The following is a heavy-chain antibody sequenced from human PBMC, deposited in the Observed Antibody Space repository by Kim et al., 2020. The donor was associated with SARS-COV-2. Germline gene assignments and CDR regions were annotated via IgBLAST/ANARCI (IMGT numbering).Heavy chain of an antibody. D-gene: IGHD2-2*01. V-gene: IGHV1-69*13. CDR1: GGTFSSYA. Sequence: SVKVSCKASGGTFSSYAISWVRQAPGQGLEWMGGIIPIFGTANYAQKFQGRVTITADESTSTAYMELSSLRSEDTAGYYCARGRVVVVPAASYYYYGMDVWGQGTTVTVSS. J-gene: IGHJ6*02. CDR3: ARGRVVVVPAASYYYYGMDV. CDR2: IIPIFGTA.